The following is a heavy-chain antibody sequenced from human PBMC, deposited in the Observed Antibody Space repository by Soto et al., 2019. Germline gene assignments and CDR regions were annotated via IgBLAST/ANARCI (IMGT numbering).Heavy chain of an antibody. Sequence: QLQLQESGSGLVKPSQTLSLTCAVSGGSISSGGYSWSWIRQPPGKGLEWIGYIYDSGRTYYNPSLKSRVTISVDRSKNQFSLTLSSVTAADTAGYYCAAVGGLPRYYWGQGTLVTFSS. CDR2: IYDSGRT. CDR1: GGSISSGGYS. J-gene: IGHJ4*02. CDR3: AAVGGLPRYY. D-gene: IGHD5-12*01. V-gene: IGHV4-30-2*01.